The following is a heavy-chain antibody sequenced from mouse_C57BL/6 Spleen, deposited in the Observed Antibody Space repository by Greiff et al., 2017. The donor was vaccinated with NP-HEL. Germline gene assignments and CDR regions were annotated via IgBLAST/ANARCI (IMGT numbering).Heavy chain of an antibody. V-gene: IGHV1-15*01. CDR3: TRSCLLCHDPPYWHFDV. CDR2: IDPETGGT. D-gene: IGHD2-1*01. Sequence: VQLQQSGAELVRPGASVTLSCKASGYTFTDYEMHWVKQTPVHGLEWIGAIDPETGGTAYNQKFKGKAILTADKSSSTAYMELRSLTSEDSAVYYCTRSCLLCHDPPYWHFDVWGTGTTVTVSS. J-gene: IGHJ1*03. CDR1: GYTFTDYE.